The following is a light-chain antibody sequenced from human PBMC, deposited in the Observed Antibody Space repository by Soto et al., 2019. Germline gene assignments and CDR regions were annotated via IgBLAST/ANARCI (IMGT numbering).Light chain of an antibody. CDR3: CSYVDTDTWV. V-gene: IGLV2-11*01. CDR2: CVR. CDR1: NSDVGGYNY. Sequence: QSALTQPRSVSGSPGQSVTISCTGTNSDVGGYNYVSWYQQYPGKAPKLMISCVRERPSGVPDRFSGSKSGNTASLTISGLQAEDEADYYCCSYVDTDTWVFGGGTMVTVL. J-gene: IGLJ3*02.